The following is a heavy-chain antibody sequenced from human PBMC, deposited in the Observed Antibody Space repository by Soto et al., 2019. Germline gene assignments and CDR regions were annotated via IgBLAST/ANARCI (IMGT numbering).Heavy chain of an antibody. CDR1: GYIFTAYS. D-gene: IGHD2-15*01. Sequence: GASVKVSCKASGYIFTAYSMHWVRQAPGQGLEWMGVVNPSGGSTNYAQKFQGRITMTRDTSTSTVYMDLSSLTSEDTAVYYCAREENCSDGIYYFDYWGQGTLVTVSS. CDR3: AREENCSDGIYYFDY. J-gene: IGHJ4*01. CDR2: VNPSGGST. V-gene: IGHV1-46*01.